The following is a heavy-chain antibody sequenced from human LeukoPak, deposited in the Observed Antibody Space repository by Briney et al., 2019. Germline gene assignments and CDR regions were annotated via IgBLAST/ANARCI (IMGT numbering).Heavy chain of an antibody. CDR1: GFSVSSYW. V-gene: IGHV3-74*01. Sequence: GGSLRLSCEVSGFSVSSYWMHWVRQAPGKGLVWVSRIKSDGSSTSYADSVKGRFTISRDNAKKTLYLQMNSLRAEDTAVYYCAKARGGTYQTYFFDYWGQGTLVTVSS. CDR2: IKSDGSST. CDR3: AKARGGTYQTYFFDY. D-gene: IGHD1-26*01. J-gene: IGHJ4*02.